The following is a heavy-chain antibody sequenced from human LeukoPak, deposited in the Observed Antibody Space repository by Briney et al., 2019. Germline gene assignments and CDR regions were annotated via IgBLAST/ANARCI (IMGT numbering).Heavy chain of an antibody. Sequence: ASVKVSCKASEYTFTGYYMHWVRQATRQALEWMGWINPDSGGTNYAQKFQGRVTMTRDTSISTAYMVLSNLRSDDTALYYCAREGARGFDYWGQGTLVTVSS. J-gene: IGHJ4*02. CDR2: INPDSGGT. D-gene: IGHD1-26*01. V-gene: IGHV1-2*02. CDR1: EYTFTGYY. CDR3: AREGARGFDY.